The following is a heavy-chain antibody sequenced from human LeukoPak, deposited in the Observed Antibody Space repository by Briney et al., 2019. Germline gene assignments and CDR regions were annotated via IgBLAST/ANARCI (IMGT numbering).Heavy chain of an antibody. CDR3: AREDNWNYDY. CDR1: GYTFNRYY. Sequence: ASVKVSCKASGYTFNRYYMHWVRPAPGHGLEWMGWLNPNSGVTKYAQKFQGRVTMTRDTSISTAYMELSSLRSDDTAVYYCAREDNWNYDYWGQGTLVTVSS. J-gene: IGHJ4*02. CDR2: LNPNSGVT. D-gene: IGHD1-7*01. V-gene: IGHV1-2*02.